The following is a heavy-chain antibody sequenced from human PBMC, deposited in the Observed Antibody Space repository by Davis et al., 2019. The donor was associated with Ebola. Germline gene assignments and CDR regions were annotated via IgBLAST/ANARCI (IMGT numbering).Heavy chain of an antibody. CDR3: ARGGYCSSTSCYTIQGYYYYGMDV. V-gene: IGHV1-2*04. J-gene: IGHJ6*02. CDR2: INPNSGGP. Sequence: AASVKVSCKASGYTFTGYYMHWVRQAPGQGLEWMGWINPNSGGPNYAQKFQGWVTMTTDTSTSTAYMELRSLRSDDTAVYYCARGGYCSSTSCYTIQGYYYYGMDVWGQGTTVTVSS. D-gene: IGHD2-2*02. CDR1: GYTFTGYY.